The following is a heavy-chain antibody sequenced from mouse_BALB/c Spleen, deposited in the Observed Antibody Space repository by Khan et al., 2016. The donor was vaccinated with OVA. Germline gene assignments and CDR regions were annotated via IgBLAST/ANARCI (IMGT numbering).Heavy chain of an antibody. J-gene: IGHJ2*01. D-gene: IGHD3-3*01. CDR1: GYSITSGYG. CDR3: ARTARIKY. Sequence: EVELVESGPGLVKPSQSLSLTCTVTGYSITSGYGRYCIRQFPGNKLEWMGYISYSGSTNNNPSIKRRISINRNTSKNQIFLQLNSVTTEDTATYYCARTARIKYWGQGTTLTVSS. V-gene: IGHV3-2*02. CDR2: ISYSGST.